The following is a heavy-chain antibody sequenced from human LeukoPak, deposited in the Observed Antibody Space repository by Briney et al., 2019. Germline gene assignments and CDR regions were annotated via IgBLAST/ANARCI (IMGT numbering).Heavy chain of an antibody. D-gene: IGHD6-13*01. J-gene: IGHJ4*02. CDR3: ARDQFPLYSSSRCPFDY. CDR1: GYTFTSYG. V-gene: IGHV1-18*01. CDR2: ISAYNSNT. Sequence: ASVKVSCKASGYTFTSYGISWVRQAPGQGLEWMGWISAYNSNTNYAQKLQGRVTMTTDTSTSTAYMELRSLRSDDTAVYYCARDQFPLYSSSRCPFDYWGQGTLVTVSS.